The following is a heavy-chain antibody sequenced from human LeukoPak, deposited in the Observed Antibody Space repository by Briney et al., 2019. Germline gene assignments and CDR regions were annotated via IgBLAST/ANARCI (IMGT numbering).Heavy chain of an antibody. CDR1: GGSISSYY. J-gene: IGHJ6*02. CDR3: ARQSPWFGEPVV. D-gene: IGHD3-10*01. V-gene: IGHV4-59*08. Sequence: PSETLSLTCTVSGGSISSYYWSWIRQPPGKGLEWIGYIYYSGSTNYNPSLKSRVTISVDTSKNQFSLKLSSVTAADTAVYYCARQSPWFGEPVVWGQGTTVTVSS. CDR2: IYYSGST.